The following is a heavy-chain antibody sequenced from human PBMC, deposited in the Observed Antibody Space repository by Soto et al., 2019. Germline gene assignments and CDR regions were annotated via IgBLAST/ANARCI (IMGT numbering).Heavy chain of an antibody. J-gene: IGHJ6*02. CDR3: ARDSIPSRGYYYYYGMVV. Sequence: GGSLRLSCAASGFTFSSYSMNWVRQAPGKGLEWVSSISSSSSYIYYADSVKGRFTISRDNAKNSLYLQMNSLRAEDTAVYYCARDSIPSRGYYYYYGMVVWGQGTTVTVSS. D-gene: IGHD6-13*01. CDR2: ISSSSSYI. V-gene: IGHV3-21*01. CDR1: GFTFSSYS.